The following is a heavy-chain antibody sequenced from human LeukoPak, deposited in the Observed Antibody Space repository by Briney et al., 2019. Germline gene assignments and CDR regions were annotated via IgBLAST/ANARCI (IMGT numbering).Heavy chain of an antibody. Sequence: EASVKVSCKASGYTFTSYYMYWVRQAPGQGLEWMGIINPNRGSTSYAQKFQGRVTMTRDMSTSTVYMELSSLRSEDTAVYYCAREPGEVIDAAFDIWGQGTMVTVSS. CDR1: GYTFTSYY. D-gene: IGHD3-16*01. J-gene: IGHJ3*02. CDR2: INPNRGST. CDR3: AREPGEVIDAAFDI. V-gene: IGHV1-46*01.